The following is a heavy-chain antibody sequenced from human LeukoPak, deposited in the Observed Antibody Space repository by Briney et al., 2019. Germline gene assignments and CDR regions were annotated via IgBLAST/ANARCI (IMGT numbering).Heavy chain of an antibody. Sequence: GASVKVSCKASGGTFSSYAISWVRQAPGQGLEWMGGIIPIFGTANYAQKFQGRVTITADESTNTAYMGLSSLRSEDTAVYYCARVVTIFGVVIAATYFDYWGQGTLVTVSS. CDR1: GGTFSSYA. D-gene: IGHD3-3*01. V-gene: IGHV1-69*01. CDR2: IIPIFGTA. J-gene: IGHJ4*02. CDR3: ARVVTIFGVVIAATYFDY.